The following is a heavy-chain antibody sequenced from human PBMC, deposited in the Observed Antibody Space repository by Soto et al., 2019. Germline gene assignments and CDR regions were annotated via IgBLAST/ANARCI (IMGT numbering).Heavy chain of an antibody. Sequence: QGTLKESGPVLLKPTETLTLTCNVSGFSLTNALVGVSWLRRPPGMALEWLAHIFSNGEKSYRPSLRSRLTISRDTSKSRLVLTMTNVDPADTATYYCAVTTSPYLYGMDVWGQGTTVSVSS. V-gene: IGHV2-26*01. D-gene: IGHD1-1*01. CDR1: GFSLTNALVG. CDR3: AVTTSPYLYGMDV. CDR2: IFSNGEK. J-gene: IGHJ6*02.